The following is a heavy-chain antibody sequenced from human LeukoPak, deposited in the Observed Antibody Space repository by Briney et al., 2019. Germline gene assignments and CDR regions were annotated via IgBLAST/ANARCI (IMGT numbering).Heavy chain of an antibody. J-gene: IGHJ6*03. CDR1: GYTFTSYI. Sequence: GASVKVSCRASGYTFTSYIISWVRQAPGQGLEWMGWINAYNGNTDYAQRVQGRVTMTTDTSTSTAYMELRSLRSDDTAVYYCARDRHIAAAVYYYYMDVWGKGTPVTVCS. V-gene: IGHV1-18*01. D-gene: IGHD6-13*01. CDR3: ARDRHIAAAVYYYYMDV. CDR2: INAYNGNT.